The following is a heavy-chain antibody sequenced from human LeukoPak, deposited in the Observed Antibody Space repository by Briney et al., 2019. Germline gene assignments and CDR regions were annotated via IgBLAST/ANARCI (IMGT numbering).Heavy chain of an antibody. CDR2: IYHSGST. CDR3: ATRPPYDFWGGYAFDI. Sequence: PSGTLSLTCAVSGGSISSSNWWSWVRQPPGKGLEWIGEIYHSGSTNYNPSLKSRVTISVDTSKNQFSLKLSSVTAADTAVYYCATRPPYDFWGGYAFDIWGQGTMVTVSS. CDR1: GGSISSSNW. J-gene: IGHJ3*02. V-gene: IGHV4-4*02. D-gene: IGHD3-3*01.